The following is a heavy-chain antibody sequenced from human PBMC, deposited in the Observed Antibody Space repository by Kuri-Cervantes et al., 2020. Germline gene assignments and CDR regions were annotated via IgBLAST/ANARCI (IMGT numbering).Heavy chain of an antibody. CDR3: ARHDQEYNWFDP. D-gene: IGHD3-10*01. Sequence: SETLSLTCAVYGGSFSGYYWSWIRQPPGKGLGWIGEIYHSGSTYYNPSLKSRVTISVDTSKNQFSLKLSSVTAADTAVYYCARHDQEYNWFDPWGQGTLVTVSS. V-gene: IGHV4-34*01. CDR2: IYHSGST. J-gene: IGHJ5*02. CDR1: GGSFSGYY.